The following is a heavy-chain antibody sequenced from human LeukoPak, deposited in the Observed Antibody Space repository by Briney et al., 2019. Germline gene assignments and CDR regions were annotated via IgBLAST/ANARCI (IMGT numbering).Heavy chain of an antibody. CDR1: GFTFSSYA. Sequence: GGSLRLSCAASGFTFSSYAMSWVRQAPGKGLEWVSAISGSGGSTYYADSVKGRFTISRDNSKNTLYLQMNSMRAEDTAVYYCAKDPYESSSSYDAFDIWGQGTMVTVSS. CDR3: AKDPYESSSSYDAFDI. D-gene: IGHD6-13*01. J-gene: IGHJ3*02. CDR2: ISGSGGST. V-gene: IGHV3-23*01.